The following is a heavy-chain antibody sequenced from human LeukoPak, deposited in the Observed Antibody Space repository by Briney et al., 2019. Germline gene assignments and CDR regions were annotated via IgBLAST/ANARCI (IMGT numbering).Heavy chain of an antibody. D-gene: IGHD3-22*01. CDR1: GFTFSSYS. V-gene: IGHV3-48*04. J-gene: IGHJ4*02. CDR3: ARGAWYYYDSSGYYGHFDY. Sequence: GGSLRLSCAASGFTFSSYSMNWVRQAPGKGLEWVSYISSSSSTIYYADSVKGRFTISRDNAKNSLYLQTNSLRAEDTAVYYCARGAWYYYDSSGYYGHFDYWGQGTLVTVSS. CDR2: ISSSSSTI.